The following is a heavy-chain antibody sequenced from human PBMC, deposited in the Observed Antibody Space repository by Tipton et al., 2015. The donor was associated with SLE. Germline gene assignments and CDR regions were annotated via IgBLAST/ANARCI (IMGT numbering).Heavy chain of an antibody. CDR3: AKDGGSHRFDY. CDR2: IDGDGRTT. V-gene: IGHV3-74*01. CDR1: GFTFSSYW. Sequence: SLRLSCAASGFTFSSYWMHWVRQAPGKGLAWVSRIDGDGRTTNYADSVKGRFTISRDNAKNTVYLHMGSLRAEDMAVYYCAKDGGSHRFDYWGQGTLVTVSS. J-gene: IGHJ4*02. D-gene: IGHD1-26*01.